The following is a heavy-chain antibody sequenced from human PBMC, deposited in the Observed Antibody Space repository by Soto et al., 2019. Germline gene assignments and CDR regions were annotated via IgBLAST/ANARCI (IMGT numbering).Heavy chain of an antibody. J-gene: IGHJ5*02. CDR3: ARDLSVDTAIANWFDP. CDR1: GFTFSSYS. CDR2: ISSSSSYI. V-gene: IGHV3-21*01. Sequence: WSLRLSCAASGFTFSSYSMNWVRQAPGKGLEWVSSISSSSSYIYYADSVKGRFTISRDNAKNSLYLQMNSLRAEDTAVYYCARDLSVDTAIANWFDPWGQGTLVTVSS. D-gene: IGHD5-18*01.